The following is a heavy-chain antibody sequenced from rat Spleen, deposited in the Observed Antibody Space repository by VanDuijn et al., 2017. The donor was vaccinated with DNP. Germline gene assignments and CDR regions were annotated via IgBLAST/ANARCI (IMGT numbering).Heavy chain of an antibody. CDR2: ISYSGRT. CDR1: GYSITSSY. V-gene: IGHV3-1*01. J-gene: IGHJ2*01. CDR3: ARWSRYFDY. Sequence: EVQLQESGPGLVKPSQSLSLSCSVTGYSITSSYRWNWIRKFPGNKMEYIGHISYSGRTNYNPSLKSRFSITRETSKNQFFLQLNSVTTEDTATYYCARWSRYFDYWGQGVMVTVSS.